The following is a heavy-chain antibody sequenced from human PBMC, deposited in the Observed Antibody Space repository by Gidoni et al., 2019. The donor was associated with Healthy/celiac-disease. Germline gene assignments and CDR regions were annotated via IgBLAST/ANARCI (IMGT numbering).Heavy chain of an antibody. CDR3: ARFKTSLGIDY. CDR2: IDWDDDT. CDR1: GFSLSTSGMC. J-gene: IGHJ4*02. V-gene: IGHV2-70*01. Sequence: QVTVRESGPALVKPTQTLTLPCTFSGFSLSTSGMCVSWIRQPPGQALEWLALIDWDDDTYYSTSLKTRLTISKDTSKYQVVLTLTNMDPVDTATYYCARFKTSLGIDYWGQGTLVTVSS.